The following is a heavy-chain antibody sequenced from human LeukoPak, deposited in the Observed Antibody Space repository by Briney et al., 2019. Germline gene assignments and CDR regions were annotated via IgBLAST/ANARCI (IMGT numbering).Heavy chain of an antibody. D-gene: IGHD1-26*01. CDR2: IYTSGST. CDR1: GGSISSYY. V-gene: IGHV4-4*07. Sequence: KSSETLSLTCTVSGGSISSYYWSWIRQPAGKGLEWIGRIYTSGSTNYNPSLKSRVTMSVDTSKNQFSLKLSSVTAADTAVYYCARDNSIVGATTARYFQHWGQGTLVTVSS. CDR3: ARDNSIVGATTARYFQH. J-gene: IGHJ1*01.